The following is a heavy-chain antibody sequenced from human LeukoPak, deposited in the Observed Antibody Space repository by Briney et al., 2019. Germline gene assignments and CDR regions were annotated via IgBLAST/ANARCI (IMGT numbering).Heavy chain of an antibody. CDR2: MNPNSGNT. CDR3: ARESGFYGSGSRY. CDR1: GYTFTSYD. Sequence: ASVKVSCRASGYTFTSYDINWVRQAPGQGLEWMGWMNPNSGNTGYAQKFQARVTMTRNPSISTAYMELSSLKSGDTAVYYCARESGFYGSGSRYWGQGTLVTVSS. D-gene: IGHD3-10*01. V-gene: IGHV1-8*01. J-gene: IGHJ4*02.